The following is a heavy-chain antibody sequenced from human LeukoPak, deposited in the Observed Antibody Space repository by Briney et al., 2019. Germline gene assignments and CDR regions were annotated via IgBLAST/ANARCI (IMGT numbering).Heavy chain of an antibody. J-gene: IGHJ4*02. D-gene: IGHD2-15*01. Sequence: SETLSLTCAVYGGSLSGYYWSRIRQPPGKGLEWIGEITHGGSTNYNPSLKSRVTISLDTSKNQFSLKMNSVTAADTAAYYCATHDPLGYCSGGSRYGFWGQGTLVTVSS. V-gene: IGHV4-34*01. CDR3: ATHDPLGYCSGGSRYGF. CDR1: GGSLSGYY. CDR2: ITHGGST.